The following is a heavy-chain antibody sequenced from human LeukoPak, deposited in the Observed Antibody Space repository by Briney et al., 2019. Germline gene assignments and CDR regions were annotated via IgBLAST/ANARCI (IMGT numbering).Heavy chain of an antibody. V-gene: IGHV4-34*01. CDR2: INHSGST. D-gene: IGHD3-3*01. J-gene: IGHJ6*03. Sequence: SETLSLTCAVYVGSFSGYYWSCIRQPPGKGLEGIGEINHSGSTNYNPSLKSRVTISVDTSKNQFSLKLSSVTAADTAVYYCARVGITIFAYMDVWGKGTTVTVSS. CDR1: VGSFSGYY. CDR3: ARVGITIFAYMDV.